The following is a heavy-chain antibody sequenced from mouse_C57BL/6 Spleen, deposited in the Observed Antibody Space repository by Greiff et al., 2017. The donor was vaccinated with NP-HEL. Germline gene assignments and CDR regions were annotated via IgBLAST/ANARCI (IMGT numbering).Heavy chain of an antibody. Sequence: QVQLQQPGAELVMPGASVKLSCKASGYTFTSYWMHWVKQRPGQGLEWIGEIDPSDSYTNYNQKFKGKSTLTVDKSSSTAYMELRSLTSEDSAVYFCARSGFITTVVALYYFDYWGQGTTLTVSS. CDR1: GYTFTSYW. CDR2: IDPSDSYT. CDR3: ARSGFITTVVALYYFDY. J-gene: IGHJ2*01. V-gene: IGHV1-69*01. D-gene: IGHD1-1*01.